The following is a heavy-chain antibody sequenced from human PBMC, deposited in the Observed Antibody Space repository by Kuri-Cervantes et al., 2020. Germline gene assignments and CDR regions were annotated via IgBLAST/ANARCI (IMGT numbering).Heavy chain of an antibody. CDR2: ISSSSSYI. CDR3: ARDSGGWELLNYYYYYMDV. D-gene: IGHD1-26*01. Sequence: GGSLRLSCAASGFTFSSYSMNWVRQAPGKGLEWVSSISSSSSYIYYADSVKGRFTISRDNAKNSLYLQMNSLRAEDTAVYYCARDSGGWELLNYYYYYMDVWGKGTTVTVSS. CDR1: GFTFSSYS. V-gene: IGHV3-21*03. J-gene: IGHJ6*03.